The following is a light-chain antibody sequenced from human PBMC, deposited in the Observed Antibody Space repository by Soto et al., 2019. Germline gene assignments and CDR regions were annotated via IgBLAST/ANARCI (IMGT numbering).Light chain of an antibody. CDR2: DAS. J-gene: IGKJ4*01. Sequence: EIVLTQSPATLSLFPGERATLSCRASQSVSSYLAWYQQKPGQAPSLLIYDASNRATGIPAKFSCSGSVTDFTLTISSLEPEDFAVYYCQQRSNWPPLTFGGGTKVEIK. CDR3: QQRSNWPPLT. V-gene: IGKV3-11*01. CDR1: QSVSSY.